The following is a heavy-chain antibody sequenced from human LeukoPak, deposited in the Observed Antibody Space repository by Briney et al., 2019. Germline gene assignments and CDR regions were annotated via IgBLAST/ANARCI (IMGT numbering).Heavy chain of an antibody. D-gene: IGHD7-27*01. CDR3: ARGADGNWGY. V-gene: IGHV1-2*02. Sequence: GASVKVSCKASGYTFTYCYMNWVRQAPGQGQEWMGWINTKNGETSYAHKFQGRLTITRHTSVSAAYREMRRLTSDDTAVYYCARGADGNWGYWGQGTLVTVSS. J-gene: IGHJ4*02. CDR2: INTKNGET. CDR1: GYTFTYCY.